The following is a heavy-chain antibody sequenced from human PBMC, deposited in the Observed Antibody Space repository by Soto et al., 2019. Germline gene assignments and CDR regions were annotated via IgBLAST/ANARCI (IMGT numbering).Heavy chain of an antibody. D-gene: IGHD3-22*01. V-gene: IGHV3-49*04. J-gene: IGHJ6*02. CDR3: TGDYYDTRGYYGMDV. CDR2: IRSKAYGGTT. CDR1: GLTFGDYA. Sequence: GGSLRLSCRASGLTFGDYAKSWVRQAPGKGLEWVGFIRSKAYGGTTENAASVKGRFTISRDDSKSIAYLHMNSLKTEDTAVYYCTGDYYDTRGYYGMDVWGQGTTVTVSS.